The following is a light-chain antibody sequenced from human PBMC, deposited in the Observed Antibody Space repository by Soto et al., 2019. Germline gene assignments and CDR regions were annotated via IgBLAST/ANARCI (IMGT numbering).Light chain of an antibody. CDR2: DAS. CDR1: QDITSS. CDR3: QHCAYLTI. V-gene: IGKV1-33*01. J-gene: IGKJ3*01. Sequence: DIQMTQSPSSLSASVGDRVTITCQSRQDITSSLNWYQHKPGKAPKLLIYDASILEAGVPPRFSGSGSGTDFTLTISILQPEDVAKYYYQHCAYLTIFGPGTTVYFK.